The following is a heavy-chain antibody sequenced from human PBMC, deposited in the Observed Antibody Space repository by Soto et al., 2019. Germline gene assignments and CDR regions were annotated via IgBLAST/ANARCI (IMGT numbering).Heavy chain of an antibody. CDR2: INAGNGNT. V-gene: IGHV1-3*05. CDR3: ERSTSPSTVTLPYSYYGMDV. Sequence: QVQLVQSGAEEKKPGASVKVSCKASGYTFTDYAIHWVRQAPGQRLEWMGWINAGNGNTKCSQKFQGRVTITRDTSATTAYMELSRLTSEDTSVYYCERSTSPSTVTLPYSYYGMDVWGQGTTVTVSS. D-gene: IGHD4-17*01. CDR1: GYTFTDYA. J-gene: IGHJ6*02.